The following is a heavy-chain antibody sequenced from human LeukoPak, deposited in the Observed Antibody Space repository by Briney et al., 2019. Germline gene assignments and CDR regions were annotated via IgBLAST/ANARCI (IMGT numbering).Heavy chain of an antibody. CDR1: GFTFSSYA. CDR2: ISYDGSNK. J-gene: IGHJ1*01. Sequence: GGSLRLSCAASGFTFSSYAMHWVRQAPGKGLEWVAVISYDGSNKYFADSVKGRFTISRDNSKNTLYLQMNSLRAEDTAVYYCASGAASQADSSGYYAGAFQHWGQGTLATVSS. CDR3: ASGAASQADSSGYYAGAFQH. D-gene: IGHD3-22*01. V-gene: IGHV3-30-3*01.